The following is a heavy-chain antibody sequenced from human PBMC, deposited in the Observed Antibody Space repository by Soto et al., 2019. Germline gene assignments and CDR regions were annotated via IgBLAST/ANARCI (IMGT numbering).Heavy chain of an antibody. D-gene: IGHD3-3*01. Sequence: SETLSLTCTVSGGSISSGDYYWSWIRQPPGKGLEWIGYIYYSGSTYYNPSLKSRVTISVDTSKNQFSLKLSSVTAADTAVYYCARAGGYDWTLDYWGQGTLVTVSS. CDR2: IYYSGST. V-gene: IGHV4-30-4*01. J-gene: IGHJ4*02. CDR3: ARAGGYDWTLDY. CDR1: GGSISSGDYY.